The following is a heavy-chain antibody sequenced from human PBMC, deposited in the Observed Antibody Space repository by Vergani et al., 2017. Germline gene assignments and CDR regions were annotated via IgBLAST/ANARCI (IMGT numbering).Heavy chain of an antibody. D-gene: IGHD6-6*01. CDR2: INPSGGST. V-gene: IGHV1-46*01. CDR3: AREYSSSEVGGANWFDP. CDR1: GYTFPSYY. J-gene: IGHJ5*02. Sequence: QVQLVQSGAEVKKPGASVKVSCKASGYTFPSYYMHWVQQAPGQGLEWMGIINPSGGSTSYAQKFQGRVTMTRDTSTSTVYMELSSLRSEDTAVYYCAREYSSSEVGGANWFDPWGQGTLVTVSS.